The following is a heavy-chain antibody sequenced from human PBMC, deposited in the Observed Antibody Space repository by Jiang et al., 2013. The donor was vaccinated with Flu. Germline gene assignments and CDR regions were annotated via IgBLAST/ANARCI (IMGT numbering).Heavy chain of an antibody. Sequence: LLESGGGVVQPGGSLRLSCAASGFTFSSYGMHWVRQAPGKGLEWVAFIRYDGSNKYYADSVKGRFTISRDNSKNTLYLQMNSLRAEDTAVYYCGVWQQLVKGDAFDIWGQGTMVTVSS. CDR3: GVWQQLVKGDAFDI. D-gene: IGHD6-13*01. J-gene: IGHJ3*02. V-gene: IGHV3-30*02. CDR1: GFTFSSYG. CDR2: IRYDGSNK.